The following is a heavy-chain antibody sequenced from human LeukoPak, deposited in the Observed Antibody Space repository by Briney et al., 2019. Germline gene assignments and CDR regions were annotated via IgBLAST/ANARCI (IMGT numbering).Heavy chain of an antibody. V-gene: IGHV4-59*01. Sequence: PSETLSLTCTVSDGSINNYFWSWIRQPPGKGLEWIGYIHNSGSSNYNPSLKSRATSAVDTSENQLSLRLNSVTAADTAVYYCASLGGYYESRNSSQLETFDIWGQGTMVTVSS. CDR3: ASLGGYYESRNSSQLETFDI. CDR2: IHNSGSS. CDR1: DGSINNYF. J-gene: IGHJ3*02. D-gene: IGHD3-22*01.